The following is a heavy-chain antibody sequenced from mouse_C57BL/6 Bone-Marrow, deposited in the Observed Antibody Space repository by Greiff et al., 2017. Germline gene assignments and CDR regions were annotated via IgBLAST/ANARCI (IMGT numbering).Heavy chain of an antibody. J-gene: IGHJ4*01. D-gene: IGHD2-1*01. Sequence: VQLQQSGAELARPGASVKLSCKASGYTFTSYGISWVKQRTGQGLEWIGEIYPRSGNTYYNEKFKGKATLTADKSSSTAYMELRSLTSEDSAVYFCARWRGYGNYDAMDYWGQGTSVTVSS. V-gene: IGHV1-81*01. CDR3: ARWRGYGNYDAMDY. CDR1: GYTFTSYG. CDR2: IYPRSGNT.